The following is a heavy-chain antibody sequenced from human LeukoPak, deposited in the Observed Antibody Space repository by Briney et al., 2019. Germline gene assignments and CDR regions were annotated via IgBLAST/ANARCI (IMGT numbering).Heavy chain of an antibody. Sequence: GSLTLSCSASGFTFSSYEMNWGRQAPGKGLGWVSYISSSCSTIYYADSVNGRFTISRDNAKNSLYLQMNSLRAEDTAVYYCAGSGSYPYTPPWGQGTLVTVSS. V-gene: IGHV3-48*03. J-gene: IGHJ5*02. D-gene: IGHD3-10*01. CDR2: ISSSCSTI. CDR3: AGSGSYPYTPP. CDR1: GFTFSSYE.